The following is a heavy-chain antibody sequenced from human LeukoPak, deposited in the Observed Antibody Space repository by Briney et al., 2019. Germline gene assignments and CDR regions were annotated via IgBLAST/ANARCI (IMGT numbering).Heavy chain of an antibody. D-gene: IGHD5-24*01. CDR2: IKQDGSEK. Sequence: PGGSLRLSCAASGFTFSSYWMSWVRQAPGKGLEWVANIKQDGSEKYYVDSVKGRFTISRDNAKNSLYLQMNSLGAEDTAVYYCASKRWLQSSFDYWGQGTLVTVSS. V-gene: IGHV3-7*01. CDR3: ASKRWLQSSFDY. CDR1: GFTFSSYW. J-gene: IGHJ4*02.